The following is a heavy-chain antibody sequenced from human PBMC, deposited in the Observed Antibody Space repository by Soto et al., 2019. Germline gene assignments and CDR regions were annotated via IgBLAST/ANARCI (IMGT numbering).Heavy chain of an antibody. CDR3: AKVIHRGIAAAGVNFDY. CDR2: ISGSGGST. D-gene: IGHD6-13*01. Sequence: GGSLRLSCAASGFTFSSYAMSWVRQAPGKGLEWVSAISGSGGSTYYADSVKGRFIISRDNSKNTLYLQMNSLRAEDTAVYYCAKVIHRGIAAAGVNFDYWGQGTLVTVSS. J-gene: IGHJ4*02. CDR1: GFTFSSYA. V-gene: IGHV3-23*01.